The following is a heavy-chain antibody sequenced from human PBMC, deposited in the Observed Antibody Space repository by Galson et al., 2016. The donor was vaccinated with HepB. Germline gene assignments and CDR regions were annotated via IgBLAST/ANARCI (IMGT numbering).Heavy chain of an antibody. J-gene: IGHJ3*02. D-gene: IGHD2-15*01. Sequence: SVKVSCKASGGTFSSYTISWVRQAPGQGPEWMGGIIPISGRAHYAQTFQGRVTITADESTSTAYMELSSLRSEDTAVYYCTRDGRHLTSCATDCNAFDIWGQGTMVTVSS. CDR3: TRDGRHLTSCATDCNAFDI. CDR1: GGTFSSYT. CDR2: IIPISGRA. V-gene: IGHV1-69*13.